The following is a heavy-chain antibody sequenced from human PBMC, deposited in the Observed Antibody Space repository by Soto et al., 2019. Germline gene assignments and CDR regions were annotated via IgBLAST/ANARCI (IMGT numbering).Heavy chain of an antibody. CDR2: IYSGGST. CDR3: ARDTPPQTIFGVVKLTGDYYGMDV. D-gene: IGHD3-3*01. J-gene: IGHJ6*02. V-gene: IGHV3-53*01. CDR1: GFTVSSNY. Sequence: GGSLRLSCAASGFTVSSNYMSWVRQAPGKGLEWVSVIYSGGSTYYADSVKGRFTISRDNSKNTLYLQMNSLRAEDTAVYYCARDTPPQTIFGVVKLTGDYYGMDVWGQGNTVTVSS.